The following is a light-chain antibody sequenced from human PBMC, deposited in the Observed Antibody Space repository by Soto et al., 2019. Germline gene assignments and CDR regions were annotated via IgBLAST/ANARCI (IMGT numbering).Light chain of an antibody. V-gene: IGKV1-5*03. CDR1: QSISSW. J-gene: IGKJ4*01. CDR2: KAS. Sequence: DIQMTQSPSTLSASVGDRVTITCRASQSISSWLAWYQQKPGKAPKLLIYKASSLESGVPSRFIGSGSGTEFTLTISSLQSDDFATYYCQQYNSFTFGGGTKVEIK. CDR3: QQYNSFT.